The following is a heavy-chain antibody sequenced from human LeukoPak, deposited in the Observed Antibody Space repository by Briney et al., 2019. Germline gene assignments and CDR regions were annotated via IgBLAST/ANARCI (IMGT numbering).Heavy chain of an antibody. V-gene: IGHV3-23*01. CDR2: IIGSGATT. CDR1: GFRFRGFA. D-gene: IGHD2-21*01. Sequence: GGSLRLFWAASGFRFRGFAMSWVRQAPGKGLEWVSGIIGSGATTFYADSVKGRFSISRDNSKNTLYLQMKSLRGEDTAIYYCAKKEGLMYSSWYMEVWGKGTTVTVSS. CDR3: AKKEGLMYSSWYMEV. J-gene: IGHJ6*03.